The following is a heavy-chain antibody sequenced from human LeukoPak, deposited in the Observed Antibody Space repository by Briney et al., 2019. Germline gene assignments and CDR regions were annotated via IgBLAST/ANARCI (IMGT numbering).Heavy chain of an antibody. CDR2: ISGSGGST. V-gene: IGHV3-23*01. CDR3: AKDSISVVSSWYFDY. J-gene: IGHJ4*02. Sequence: PGGSLRLSCAASGFTFSSYAMSWVRQDPGKGLEWVSAISGSGGSTYYADSVKGRFTISRDSSKNTLYLQMNSLRAEDTAVYYCAKDSISVVSSWYFDYWGQGTLVTVSS. D-gene: IGHD6-13*01. CDR1: GFTFSSYA.